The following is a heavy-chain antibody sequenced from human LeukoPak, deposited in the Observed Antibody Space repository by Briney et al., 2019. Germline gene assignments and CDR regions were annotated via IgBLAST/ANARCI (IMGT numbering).Heavy chain of an antibody. V-gene: IGHV4-4*07. CDR1: GGSISSYY. D-gene: IGHD3-3*01. CDR2: IYTSGST. J-gene: IGHJ6*02. CDR3: ARDGVDPFEGYYGMDV. Sequence: SETLSLTCTVSGGSISSYYWSWIRQPAGKGLGWIGRIYTSGSTNYNPSLKSRVTMSVDTSKNQFSLKLSSVTAADTAVYYCARDGVDPFEGYYGMDVWGQGTTVTVSS.